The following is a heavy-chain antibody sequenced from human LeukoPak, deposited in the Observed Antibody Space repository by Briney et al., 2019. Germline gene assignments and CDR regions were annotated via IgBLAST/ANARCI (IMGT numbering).Heavy chain of an antibody. Sequence: GGSLRLSCAASGFTFSSYGMHWVRQAPGKGLEWVAVIWYDGGNKYYADSVKGRFTISRDNSKNTLYLQMNSLRAEDTAVYYCAREGYYDSSGYLAYWGQGTLVTVSS. CDR1: GFTFSSYG. D-gene: IGHD3-22*01. V-gene: IGHV3-33*01. CDR2: IWYDGGNK. J-gene: IGHJ4*02. CDR3: AREGYYDSSGYLAY.